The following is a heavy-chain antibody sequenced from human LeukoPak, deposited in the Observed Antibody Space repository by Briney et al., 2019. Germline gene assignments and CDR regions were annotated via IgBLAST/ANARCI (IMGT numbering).Heavy chain of an antibody. CDR3: ARKHMTTVTEIDY. Sequence: GGSLRLSCAASGFTFSSYSMHWVRQAPGMGLEWVAVIAYDGSVKYYADSVKGRFTISRDNSRNTLYLQMNSLSGEDTAVYYCARKHMTTVTEIDYWGRGTLVTVSS. CDR2: IAYDGSVK. V-gene: IGHV3-30*01. CDR1: GFTFSSYS. D-gene: IGHD4-17*01. J-gene: IGHJ4*02.